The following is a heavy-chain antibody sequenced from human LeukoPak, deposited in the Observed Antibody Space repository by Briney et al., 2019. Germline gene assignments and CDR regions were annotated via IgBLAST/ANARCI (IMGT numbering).Heavy chain of an antibody. CDR2: IYNSGTT. CDR1: GGSFSSYY. CDR3: ASGRYYDFWSGYPRYYYYYMDV. V-gene: IGHV4-4*07. Sequence: PSETLSLTCTVSGGSFSSYYWTWIRQPAGKGLEWMWRIYNSGTTSYSPCLESRVTISVDTSKNQFSLKLSSVTAADTAVYYCASGRYYDFWSGYPRYYYYYMDVWGKGTTVTVSS. J-gene: IGHJ6*03. D-gene: IGHD3-3*01.